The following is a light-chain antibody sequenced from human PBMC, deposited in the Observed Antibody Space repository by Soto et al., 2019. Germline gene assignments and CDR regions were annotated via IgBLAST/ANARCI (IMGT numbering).Light chain of an antibody. CDR1: QDIRKY. CDR2: DAS. J-gene: IGKJ4*01. V-gene: IGKV1-5*01. Sequence: IQMTQSPSSLSASVGDRVTITCQATQDIRKYLNWYQQMPGKAPELLIYDASSLETGVPSRFSGSGSGTEFTLTISSLQPDDFATYYCQQYNTYPLTFGGGTKVDI. CDR3: QQYNTYPLT.